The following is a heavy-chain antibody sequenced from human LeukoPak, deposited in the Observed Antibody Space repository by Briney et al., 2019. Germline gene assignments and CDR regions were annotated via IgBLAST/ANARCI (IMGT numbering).Heavy chain of an antibody. CDR3: ARDPGSFLSGSGWLNWFEP. J-gene: IGHJ5*02. V-gene: IGHV1-18*01. D-gene: IGHD6-19*01. CDR2: ISGYNEKT. CDR1: GYTFTRYG. Sequence: ASVKVSCKASGYTFTRYGINWVRQDPGQGLEWMGWISGYNEKTNYAQKFQGRVTMTTDTSTSTAYMELRRLRSDDTAVYYCARDPGSFLSGSGWLNWFEPWGQGTLVTVSS.